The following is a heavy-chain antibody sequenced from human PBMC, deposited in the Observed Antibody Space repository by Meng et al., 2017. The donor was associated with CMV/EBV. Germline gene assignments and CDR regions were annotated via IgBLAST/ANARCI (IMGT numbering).Heavy chain of an antibody. Sequence: GSLRLSCTVSGGSISSYYWSWIRQPPGKGLEWIGYIYYSGGTNYNPSLKSRVTISVDTSKNQFSLKLSSVTAADTAVYYCASLGKNYYGMDVWGQGTTVTVSS. J-gene: IGHJ6*02. CDR1: GGSISSYY. CDR2: IYYSGGT. V-gene: IGHV4-59*01. CDR3: ASLGKNYYGMDV.